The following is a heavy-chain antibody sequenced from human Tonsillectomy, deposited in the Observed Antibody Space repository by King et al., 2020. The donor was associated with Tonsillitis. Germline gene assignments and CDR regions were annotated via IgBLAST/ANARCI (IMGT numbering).Heavy chain of an antibody. V-gene: IGHV5-51*01. CDR1: GYSFTSYW. CDR2: IYPGDSDT. D-gene: IGHD3-22*01. J-gene: IGHJ4*02. CDR3: ARGEVGYYYDSSGEYYFDY. Sequence: QLVQSGAEVKKPGESLKISCKGSGYSFTSYWIGWVRQMPGKGLEWMGSIYPGDSDTRYSPSFQGQVTISADKSISTAYLQWSSLKASDTAMYYCARGEVGYYYDSSGEYYFDYWGQGTLVTVSS.